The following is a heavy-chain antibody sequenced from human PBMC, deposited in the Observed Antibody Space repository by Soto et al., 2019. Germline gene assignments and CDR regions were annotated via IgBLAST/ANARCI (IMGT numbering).Heavy chain of an antibody. Sequence: VQLLESGGGVVQPGRSLRLSCAASGFTFSSYAMHWVRQAPGKGLEWVAVISYDGSNKYYADSVKGRFTISRDNSKNTLYLQMNSLSAEDTAVYYCARDNGMDVWGQGTTVTVSS. V-gene: IGHV3-30-3*01. J-gene: IGHJ6*02. CDR2: ISYDGSNK. CDR1: GFTFSSYA. CDR3: ARDNGMDV.